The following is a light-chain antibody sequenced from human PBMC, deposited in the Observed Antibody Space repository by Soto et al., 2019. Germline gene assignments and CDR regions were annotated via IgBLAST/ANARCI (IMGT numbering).Light chain of an antibody. J-gene: IGKJ4*01. V-gene: IGKV3-15*01. Sequence: EIVLTQSPATLSVSPGERAPLSCRASQSVSSNLAWYQQKPGQAPRPLIYGASTRATGIPARFRGSGSGTEFTLTISSLQSEDFAVYYCQQYNDWPALTFGGGTKVDIK. CDR3: QQYNDWPALT. CDR1: QSVSSN. CDR2: GAS.